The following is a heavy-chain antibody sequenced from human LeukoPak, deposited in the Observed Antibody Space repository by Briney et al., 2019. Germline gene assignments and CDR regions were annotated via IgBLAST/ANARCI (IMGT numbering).Heavy chain of an antibody. CDR3: ARARGINYYDSSGYYSYFDY. Sequence: GASVKVSCKASGGTFSSYAISWVRQAPGQGLEWMGGIIPIFGTANYAQKFQGRVTITADESTSTAYMELSSLRSEDTAVYYCARARGINYYDSSGYYSYFDYWGQGTLVTVSS. J-gene: IGHJ4*02. V-gene: IGHV1-69*13. CDR2: IIPIFGTA. CDR1: GGTFSSYA. D-gene: IGHD3-22*01.